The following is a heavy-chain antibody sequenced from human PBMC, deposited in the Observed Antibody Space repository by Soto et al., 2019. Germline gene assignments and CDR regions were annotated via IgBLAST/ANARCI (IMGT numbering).Heavy chain of an antibody. CDR2: ISYDGSNK. Sequence: GGSLRLSCAASGFTFSSYAMHWVRQAPGKGLEWVAVISYDGSNKYYADSVKGRFTISRDNSKNTLYLQMNSLRAEDTAVYYCARDPRSYDFWSGYYGFDYWGQGTLVTVSS. V-gene: IGHV3-30-3*01. CDR3: ARDPRSYDFWSGYYGFDY. CDR1: GFTFSSYA. D-gene: IGHD3-3*01. J-gene: IGHJ4*02.